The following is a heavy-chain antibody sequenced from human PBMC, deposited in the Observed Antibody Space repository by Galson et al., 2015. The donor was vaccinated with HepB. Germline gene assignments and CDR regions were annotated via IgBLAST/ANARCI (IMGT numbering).Heavy chain of an antibody. CDR2: ISYDGSNK. V-gene: IGHV3-30*18. CDR3: AKGPDIVVVVAAQYFQH. CDR1: GFTFSSYG. D-gene: IGHD2-15*01. J-gene: IGHJ1*01. Sequence: SLRLSCAASGFTFSSYGMHWVRQAPGKGLEWVAVISYDGSNKYYADSVKGRFTISRDNSKNTLYLQMNSLRAEDTAVYYCAKGPDIVVVVAAQYFQHWGQGTLVTVSS.